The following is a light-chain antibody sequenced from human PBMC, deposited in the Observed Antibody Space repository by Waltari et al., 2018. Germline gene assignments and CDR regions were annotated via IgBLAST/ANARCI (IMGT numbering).Light chain of an antibody. CDR2: EVS. CDR3: CSYVAGATYV. V-gene: IGLV2-23*02. Sequence: QSALTQPASVSGSPGQSITISCTGTSSDVGSYNLVSWYQQHPGKAPKLMIYEVSKRPSGVSNRFSGYTSGNTASLTSSGLQAEDEADYHCCSYVAGATYVFGTGTKVTVL. CDR1: SSDVGSYNL. J-gene: IGLJ1*01.